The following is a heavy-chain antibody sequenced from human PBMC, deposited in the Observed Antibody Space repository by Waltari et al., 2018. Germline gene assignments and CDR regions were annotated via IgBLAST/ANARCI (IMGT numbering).Heavy chain of an antibody. D-gene: IGHD3-22*01. CDR3: ARAELDSSGYYYRARAFDI. J-gene: IGHJ3*02. CDR2: IIPIFGTA. Sequence: QVQLVQSGAEVKKPGSSVKVSCRAYGGTFSSYAIRWVRQAPGPGLEWMGRIIPIFGTANYAQKFQGRVTMTADKSTSTAYMELSSLRSEDTAVYYCARAELDSSGYYYRARAFDIWGQGTMVTVSS. V-gene: IGHV1-69*08. CDR1: GGTFSSYA.